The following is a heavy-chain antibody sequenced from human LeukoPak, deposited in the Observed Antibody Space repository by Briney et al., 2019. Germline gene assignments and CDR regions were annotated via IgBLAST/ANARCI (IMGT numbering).Heavy chain of an antibody. CDR3: ARAPALMEAGYFQH. J-gene: IGHJ1*01. CDR1: GFTFSSYA. V-gene: IGHV3-30-3*01. Sequence: GGSLRLSCAASGFTFSSYAMHWVRQAPGKGLEWVAVISYDGSNKYYADSVKGRFTISRDNSKNTLYLQMNSLRAEDTAVYYCARAPALMEAGYFQHWGQGTLVTVSS. D-gene: IGHD3-3*01. CDR2: ISYDGSNK.